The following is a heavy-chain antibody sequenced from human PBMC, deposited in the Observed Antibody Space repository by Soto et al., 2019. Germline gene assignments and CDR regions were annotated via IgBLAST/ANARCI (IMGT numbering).Heavy chain of an antibody. J-gene: IGHJ4*02. CDR1: GFSLSARGVG. D-gene: IGHD3-16*01. CDR2: IYWNDDK. V-gene: IGHV2-5*01. Sequence: QITLKESGPTLVKPTQTLTLTCTFSGFSLSARGVGVGWIRQPPGKALEWLALIYWNDDKRYSPSLQSRLTITKDPSKNPVVFSMTNVDPADTATYYCAHSPWGAAPDYWGQGTLVTVSS. CDR3: AHSPWGAAPDY.